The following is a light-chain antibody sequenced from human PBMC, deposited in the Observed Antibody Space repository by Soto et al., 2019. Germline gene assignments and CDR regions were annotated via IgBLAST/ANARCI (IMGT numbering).Light chain of an antibody. V-gene: IGKV3-20*01. CDR3: KPSGSSFLP. CDR2: GEY. CDR1: QSVSSNY. Sequence: EIVWTQSIGTMSLSPGDRSTPSRRASQSVSSNYLAWYQQKPGQDNRIIIYGEYSRATGIQDRFSGSGSGTDFTLTIRSMDPEDSAVYYCKPSGSSFLPLGGGKKVDIK. J-gene: IGKJ4*01.